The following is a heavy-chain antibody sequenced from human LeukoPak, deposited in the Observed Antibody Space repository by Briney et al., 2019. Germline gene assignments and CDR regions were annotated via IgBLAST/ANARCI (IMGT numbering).Heavy chain of an antibody. CDR1: GYTFTSYY. J-gene: IGHJ4*02. Sequence: ASVKVSCKASGYTFTSYYMHWVRQAPGQGLEWMGIINPSGGSTSYAQKFQGRVTMTRDTSTSTVYMELSSLRSEDTAVYYCAIDFYYDSGNYKGTADYLGQGTLVTVSS. CDR3: AIDFYYDSGNYKGTADY. D-gene: IGHD3-10*01. CDR2: INPSGGST. V-gene: IGHV1-46*01.